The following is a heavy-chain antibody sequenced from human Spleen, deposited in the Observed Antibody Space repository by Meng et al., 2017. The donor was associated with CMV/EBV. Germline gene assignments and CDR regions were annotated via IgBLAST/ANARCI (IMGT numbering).Heavy chain of an antibody. D-gene: IGHD2-15*01. CDR3: ARDLLVAASGTWFDP. V-gene: IGHV1-2*02. Sequence: SAYTFTSYYMHWVRQAPGQGLEWMGWINPNSGGTNYAQKFQGRVTMTRDTSISTAYMELSRLRSDDTAVYYCARDLLVAASGTWFDPWGQGTLVTVSS. J-gene: IGHJ5*02. CDR2: INPNSGGT. CDR1: AYTFTSYY.